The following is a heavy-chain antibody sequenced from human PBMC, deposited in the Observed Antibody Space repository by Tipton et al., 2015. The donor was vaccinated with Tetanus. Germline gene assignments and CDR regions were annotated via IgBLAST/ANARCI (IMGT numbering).Heavy chain of an antibody. CDR2: VYYCGST. CDR3: ARLSIASTGAYGLTFFYGMDV. J-gene: IGHJ6*02. Sequence: TLSLTCTASSASISSSDFSWGWIRQPHGGGLAWIGTVYYCGSTGYNPSLKSRVAISVDTSTNHFSLRLISVTAADTAVYYCARLSIASTGAYGLTFFYGMDVWGPGTTVTVSS. D-gene: IGHD6-13*01. V-gene: IGHV4-39*02. CDR1: SASISSSDFS.